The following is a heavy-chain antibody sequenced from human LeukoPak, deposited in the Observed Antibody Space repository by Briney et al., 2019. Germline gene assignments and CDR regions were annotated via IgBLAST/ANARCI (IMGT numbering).Heavy chain of an antibody. CDR2: ISHDGNHK. CDR3: ARDLDLESPGMDV. Sequence: GGSLRLSCAASGFTFTGYAMHWVRQAPGKGLEWVAVISHDGNHKHFADSVMGRFTISRDNSKNTLYLQMNSLRAEDTAVYYCARDLDLESPGMDVWGQGTTVTVSS. D-gene: IGHD3-3*01. J-gene: IGHJ6*02. V-gene: IGHV3-30-3*01. CDR1: GFTFTGYA.